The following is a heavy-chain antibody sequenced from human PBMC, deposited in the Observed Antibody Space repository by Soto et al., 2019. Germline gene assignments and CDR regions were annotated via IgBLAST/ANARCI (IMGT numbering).Heavy chain of an antibody. Sequence: QVQVQESGPGLVKPSGTLSLTCTVSGVSISNTDWWSWARQPPGKGLEWMGEVHPSGNTHYNPSLKGLVTMSVDKSKNQFSLMLRSATAADTTIYYCAKWHPLNPWGQGTLVTVSS. J-gene: IGHJ5*02. D-gene: IGHD2-8*01. CDR1: GVSISNTDW. CDR2: VHPSGNT. CDR3: AKWHPLNP. V-gene: IGHV4-4*02.